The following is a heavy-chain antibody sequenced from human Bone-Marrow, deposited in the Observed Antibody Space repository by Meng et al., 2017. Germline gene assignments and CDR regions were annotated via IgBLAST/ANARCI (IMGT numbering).Heavy chain of an antibody. Sequence: GEALKISCAASGFTFDDYGMSWVRQAPGKGLEWVSGINWNGGSTGYADSVKGRFTISRDNAKNSLYLQMNSLRAEDTALYYCARVTGRRSWSDYWGQGTLVTVSS. V-gene: IGHV3-20*04. CDR2: INWNGGST. CDR3: ARVTGRRSWSDY. J-gene: IGHJ4*02. CDR1: GFTFDDYG. D-gene: IGHD6-13*01.